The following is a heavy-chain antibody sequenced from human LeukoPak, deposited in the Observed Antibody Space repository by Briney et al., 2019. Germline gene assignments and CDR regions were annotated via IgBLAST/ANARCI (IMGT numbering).Heavy chain of an antibody. V-gene: IGHV4-61*03. D-gene: IGHD2-15*01. CDR2: MSNSGHP. CDR1: GGSVHSGNYY. CDR3: ARVSVAFTGLDD. J-gene: IGHJ4*02. Sequence: FETLPVPRTDCGGSVHSGNYYCSWIRQPPGKGLEWIGFMSNSGHPDSNVTLTSRVTKSVDTSKNHFSLKLKSVTAADTAVYYCARVSVAFTGLDDWGQGTLVTVSS.